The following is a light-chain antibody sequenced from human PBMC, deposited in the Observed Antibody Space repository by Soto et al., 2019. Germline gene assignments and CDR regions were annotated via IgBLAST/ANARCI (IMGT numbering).Light chain of an antibody. J-gene: IGKJ2*01. CDR3: QQSLSTPYT. CDR2: AAS. CDR1: QTISSW. V-gene: IGKV1-39*01. Sequence: STLSGSVGDRVTITCRASQTISSWLAWYQQKPGKVPQLLIYAASTLQSGVPSRFSGSGSGTDFTLVIDSLQREDFGTYYCQQSLSTPYTFGQGTKVDIK.